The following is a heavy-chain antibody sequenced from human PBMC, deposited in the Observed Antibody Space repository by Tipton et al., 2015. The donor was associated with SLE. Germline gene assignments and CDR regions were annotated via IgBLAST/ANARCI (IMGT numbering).Heavy chain of an antibody. CDR1: GGSISSYY. V-gene: IGHV4-4*08. J-gene: IGHJ4*02. D-gene: IGHD1-14*01. CDR2: IYTSGST. CDR3: ARDRPDYYFDY. Sequence: TLSLTCTVSGGSISSYYWSWIRQPPGKGLEWIGYIYTSGSTNYNPSLKSRVTISVDTSKNQFSLKLSSVTAADTAVYYCARDRPDYYFDYWGQGILVTVSS.